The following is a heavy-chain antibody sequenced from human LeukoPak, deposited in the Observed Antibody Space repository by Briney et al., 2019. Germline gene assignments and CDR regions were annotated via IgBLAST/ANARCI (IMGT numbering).Heavy chain of an antibody. D-gene: IGHD6-19*01. CDR2: IKQDGSEK. CDR1: GFTFSIYW. V-gene: IGHV3-7*01. Sequence: QAGGSLRLSCAASGFTFSIYWMTWVRQAPGKGLEWVANIKQDGSEKYYVDSVKGRFTISRDNAKNPLYLQMNSLRAEDTAVYYCARVSPSKIAVAGIWGQGTLVTVSS. J-gene: IGHJ4*02. CDR3: ARVSPSKIAVAGI.